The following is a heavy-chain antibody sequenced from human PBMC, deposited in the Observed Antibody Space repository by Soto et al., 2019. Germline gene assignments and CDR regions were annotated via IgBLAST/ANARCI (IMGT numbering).Heavy chain of an antibody. CDR1: GGSISSYY. CDR3: ARDKAVAGGIWFDP. V-gene: IGHV4-59*12. Sequence: SETLSLTCTVSGGSISSYYWSWIRQPPGKGLEWIGYIYYSGSTNYNPSLRSRVTISIDTSKNQFSLKLSSVTAADTAVYYCARDKAVAGGIWFDPWGQGTLVTVSS. CDR2: IYYSGST. D-gene: IGHD6-19*01. J-gene: IGHJ5*02.